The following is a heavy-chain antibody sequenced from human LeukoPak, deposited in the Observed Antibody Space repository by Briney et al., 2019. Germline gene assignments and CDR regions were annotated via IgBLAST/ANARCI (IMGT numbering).Heavy chain of an antibody. Sequence: GGSLRLSCAASGFTFSSSWMSWVRQAPGKGLEWVAKIKQDGSETYYVDSVKGRFTISRDNAKNSLYLQMNSLRAEDTAVYYCTRSLDYWGQGTLVTVSS. CDR1: GFTFSSSW. V-gene: IGHV3-7*02. CDR2: IKQDGSET. D-gene: IGHD2-15*01. CDR3: TRSLDY. J-gene: IGHJ4*02.